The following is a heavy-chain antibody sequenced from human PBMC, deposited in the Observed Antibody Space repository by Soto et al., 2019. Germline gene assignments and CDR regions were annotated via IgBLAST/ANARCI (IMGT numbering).Heavy chain of an antibody. Sequence: GASVKVSCTASGYTITSYGISWVRQAPGQGLEWMGWISTFNSHTDYAQKVQGRVAMTTDRSTGTAYMELRSLRSDDTAVYYCARGPLDYPIPDFDYWGQGTLVTVSS. D-gene: IGHD2-8*01. V-gene: IGHV1-18*01. CDR1: GYTITSYG. CDR2: ISTFNSHT. J-gene: IGHJ4*02. CDR3: ARGPLDYPIPDFDY.